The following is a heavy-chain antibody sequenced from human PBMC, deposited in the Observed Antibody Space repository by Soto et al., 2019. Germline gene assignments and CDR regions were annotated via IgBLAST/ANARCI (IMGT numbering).Heavy chain of an antibody. Sequence: SETLSLTCTVSGGSISSGDYYWSWIRQHPGKGLEWIGYIYYSGSTYYNPSLKSRVTISVDTSKNQFSLKLSSVTAADTAVYYCAREGGSYQPMDYWGQGTLVTVSS. D-gene: IGHD1-26*01. CDR2: IYYSGST. CDR3: AREGGSYQPMDY. CDR1: GGSISSGDYY. J-gene: IGHJ4*02. V-gene: IGHV4-30-4*01.